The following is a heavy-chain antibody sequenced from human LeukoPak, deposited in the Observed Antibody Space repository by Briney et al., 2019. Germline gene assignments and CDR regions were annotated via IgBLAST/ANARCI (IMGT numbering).Heavy chain of an antibody. CDR2: IKQEGSEK. Sequence: GGSLRLSCAASGFTFSSYWMSGVRQAPGKGLEGVANIKQEGSEKYYVDSVEGRFTISRDSAKNSLYLQMNRLRAEDTAVYYCAREGYYYYYMDVWGKGTTVTISS. CDR1: GFTFSSYW. V-gene: IGHV3-7*01. CDR3: AREGYYYYYMDV. J-gene: IGHJ6*03.